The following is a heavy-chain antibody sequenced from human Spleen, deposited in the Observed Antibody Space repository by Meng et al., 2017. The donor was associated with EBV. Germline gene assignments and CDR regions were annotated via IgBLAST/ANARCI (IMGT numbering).Heavy chain of an antibody. CDR3: ARSPDYFDSSGYYRFDY. CDR1: GGSVRRCTYY. CDR2: LYYRGST. D-gene: IGHD3-22*01. Sequence: ESGPALGEPPETLALPRTVSGGSVRRCTYYWSWIRQPPGKGLEWIGYLYYRGSTNYKPSLKSRVTISVDTSKNQFSLRLSSVTASDTAVYYCARSPDYFDSSGYYRFDYWGQGTLVTVSS. V-gene: IGHV4-61*01. J-gene: IGHJ4*02.